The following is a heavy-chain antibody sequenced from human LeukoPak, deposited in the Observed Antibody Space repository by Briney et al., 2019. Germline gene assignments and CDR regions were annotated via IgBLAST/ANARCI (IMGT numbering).Heavy chain of an antibody. V-gene: IGHV1-2*02. CDR2: INPNSGGT. D-gene: IGHD3-10*01. CDR3: ARGNMYYYGSGSLVDY. CDR1: GYAFTGYY. J-gene: IGHJ4*02. Sequence: ASVDVSCKASGYAFTGYYMHWVRQAPGQGLEWMGWINPNSGGTNYAQKFQGRVTMTRDTSISTAYMELSRLRSDDTAVYYCARGNMYYYGSGSLVDYWGQGTLVTVSS.